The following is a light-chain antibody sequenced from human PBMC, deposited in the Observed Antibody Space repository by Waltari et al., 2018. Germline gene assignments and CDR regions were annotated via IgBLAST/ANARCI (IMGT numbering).Light chain of an antibody. J-gene: IGLJ2*01. Sequence: SYVLTQPPSVSVAPGQTPRISGAGDYIRVKTVHWYQQKPGQAPVLVVYDDRDRPSGIPERCSGSNSGNPATLTITRVEAGDEAVYYCLVWDSSTDSQVFGGGTKLTVL. CDR3: LVWDSSTDSQV. V-gene: IGLV3-21*02. CDR1: YIRVKT. CDR2: DDR.